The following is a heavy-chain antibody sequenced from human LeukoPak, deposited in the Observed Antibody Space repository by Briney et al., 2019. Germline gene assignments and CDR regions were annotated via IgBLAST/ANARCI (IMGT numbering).Heavy chain of an antibody. CDR2: IYYSGST. D-gene: IGHD3-3*01. CDR3: ARNDFWSGYYGFDY. V-gene: IGHV4-30-4*01. J-gene: IGHJ4*03. Sequence: SETLSLTCTVSGGSISSGDYYWSWIRQPPGKGLEWIGYIYYSGSTYYNPSLKSRVTISVDTSKNQFSLKLSSVTAADTAVYYCARNDFWSGYYGFDYWGQGTTVTVSS. CDR1: GGSISSGDYY.